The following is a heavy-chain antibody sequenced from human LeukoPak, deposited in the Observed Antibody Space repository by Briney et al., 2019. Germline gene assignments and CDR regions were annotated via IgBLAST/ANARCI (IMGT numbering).Heavy chain of an antibody. V-gene: IGHV3-33*01. D-gene: IGHD6-19*01. J-gene: IGHJ4*02. CDR1: GFTFSSYG. CDR2: IWYDGSDK. CDR3: ARDPGVRWLVGFDY. Sequence: GGSLRLSCAASGFTFSSYGMHWVRQAPGKGLEWVAVIWYDGSDKYYADSVKGRFTISRDNSKNTLYLQMDSLRAEDTAVYYCARDPGVRWLVGFDYWGQGTLVTVSS.